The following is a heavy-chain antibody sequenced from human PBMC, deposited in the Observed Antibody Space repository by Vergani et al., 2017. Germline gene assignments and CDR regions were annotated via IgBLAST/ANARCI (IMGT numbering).Heavy chain of an antibody. CDR3: AREGEGFDP. D-gene: IGHD1-26*01. CDR2: IYYSGST. Sequence: QLQLQESGPGLVKPSETLSLTCTVSGGSISSSSYYWGWIRQPPGKGLEWIGYIYYSGSTNYNPSLKSRVTISVDTSKNQFSLKLSSVTAADTAVYYCAREGEGFDPWGQGTLVTVSS. J-gene: IGHJ5*02. V-gene: IGHV4-61*05. CDR1: GGSISSSSYY.